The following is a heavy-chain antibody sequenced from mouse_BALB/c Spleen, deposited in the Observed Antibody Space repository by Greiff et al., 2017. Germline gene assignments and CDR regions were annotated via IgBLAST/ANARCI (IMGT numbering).Heavy chain of an antibody. Sequence: VQLQQSGAELARPGASVKMSCKASGYTFTSYTMHWVKQRPGPGLEWIGYINPSSGYTNYNQKFKDKATLTADKSSSTAYMQLSSLTSEDSAVYYCARGGNFPWFAYWGQGTLVTVSA. CDR1: GYTFTSYT. CDR2: INPSSGYT. CDR3: ARGGNFPWFAY. J-gene: IGHJ3*01. V-gene: IGHV1-4*01. D-gene: IGHD2-1*01.